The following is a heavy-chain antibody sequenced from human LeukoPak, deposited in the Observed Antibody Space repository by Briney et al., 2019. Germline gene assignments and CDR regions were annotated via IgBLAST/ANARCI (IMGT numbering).Heavy chain of an antibody. CDR1: GFTFSSYA. V-gene: IGHV3-30-3*01. Sequence: GRSLRLSCAASGFTFSSYAMHWVRQAPGKGLEWVAVISYDGSNKYYADSVKGRFTISRDNSKNTLYLQMNSLRAEDTAVYYCARDEGGYYYSYYFDYWGQGTLVTVSS. CDR3: ARDEGGYYYSYYFDY. CDR2: ISYDGSNK. J-gene: IGHJ4*02. D-gene: IGHD3-22*01.